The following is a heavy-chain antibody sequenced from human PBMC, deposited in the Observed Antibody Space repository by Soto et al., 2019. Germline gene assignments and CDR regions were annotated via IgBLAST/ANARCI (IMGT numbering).Heavy chain of an antibody. J-gene: IGHJ6*02. D-gene: IGHD4-17*01. Sequence: EVQLLESGGGWVQPGGFLRLSCAASGFTFRNYAMSWVRQAPGKGLEWVSTISGSGGSTYYADSVKGRFTISRDNSQNTLYLQMNSMRAEDTAVYYCAKTTVIVGYYYGMDVWGQGTRVTFSS. CDR1: GFTFRNYA. CDR3: AKTTVIVGYYYGMDV. CDR2: ISGSGGST. V-gene: IGHV3-23*01.